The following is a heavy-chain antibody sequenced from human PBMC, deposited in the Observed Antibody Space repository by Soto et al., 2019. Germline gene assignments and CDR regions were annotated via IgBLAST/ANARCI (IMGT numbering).Heavy chain of an antibody. CDR1: GYTFTNFG. CDR2: INVYNGNT. Sequence: QVQVVQSGAEVKKPGASVKVSCKTSGYTFTNFGVNWVRQAPGQGLEWMGWINVYNGNTNYAQQIKGRVIMTADTSTSTAYMELKILRSDDTAIYYCARGPDPTYSDYWGQGTLVTVSS. J-gene: IGHJ4*02. V-gene: IGHV1-18*01. CDR3: ARGPDPTYSDY.